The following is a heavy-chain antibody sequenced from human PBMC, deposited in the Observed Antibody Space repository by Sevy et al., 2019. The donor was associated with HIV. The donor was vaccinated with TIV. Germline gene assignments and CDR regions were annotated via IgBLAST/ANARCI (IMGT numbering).Heavy chain of an antibody. CDR3: ARQSGYSGYDSIVVVVAATPRFDY. CDR1: GFTFSSYS. J-gene: IGHJ4*02. D-gene: IGHD2-15*01. Sequence: GGSLRLSCAASGFTFSSYSMNWVRQAPGKGLEWVSYISSSSSTIYYADSVKGRFTISRDNAKNSLYLQMNSLRDEETAVYYCARQSGYSGYDSIVVVVAATPRFDYWGQGTLVTVSS. CDR2: ISSSSSTI. V-gene: IGHV3-48*02.